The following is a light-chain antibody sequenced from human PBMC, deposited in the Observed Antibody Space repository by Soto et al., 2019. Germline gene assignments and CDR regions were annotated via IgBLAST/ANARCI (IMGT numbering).Light chain of an antibody. J-gene: IGLJ1*01. Sequence: QSVLTRPASVSVSPGQSITMSCTGTSSDVGDYNSVSWYQQHPGKAPKLMIYEVSNRPSGVSNRFSGSKSGNTASLTISGLQAEDAADYYCSSYTSSSTYVFGTGTKVTVL. CDR3: SSYTSSSTYV. V-gene: IGLV2-14*01. CDR1: SSDVGDYNS. CDR2: EVS.